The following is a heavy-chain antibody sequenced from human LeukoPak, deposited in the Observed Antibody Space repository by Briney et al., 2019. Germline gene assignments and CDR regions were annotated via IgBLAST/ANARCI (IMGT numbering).Heavy chain of an antibody. CDR1: GYTFTGYY. V-gene: IGHV1-2*02. Sequence: ASVKVSCKASGYTFTGYYMHWVRQAPGQGLEWMGWINPNSGGTNYAQKFQGRVTMTRDTSISTAYMELSRLRSDDTAVYYCARKLADCSSTSCPNWFDPWGQGTLVTVSS. J-gene: IGHJ5*02. CDR3: ARKLADCSSTSCPNWFDP. CDR2: INPNSGGT. D-gene: IGHD2-2*01.